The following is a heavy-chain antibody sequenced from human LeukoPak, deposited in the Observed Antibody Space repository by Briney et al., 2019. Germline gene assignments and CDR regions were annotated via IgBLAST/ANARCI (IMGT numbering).Heavy chain of an antibody. V-gene: IGHV1-69*05. CDR1: GGTFSSYA. D-gene: IGHD5-18*01. CDR2: IIPIFGTA. Sequence: SVKVPCKASGGTFSSYAISWVRQAPGQGLEWMGRIIPIFGTANYAQKFQGRVTITTDESTSTAYMELSSLRSEDTAVYYCSLTRRYSYGPNIDYWGQGTLVTVSS. CDR3: SLTRRYSYGPNIDY. J-gene: IGHJ4*02.